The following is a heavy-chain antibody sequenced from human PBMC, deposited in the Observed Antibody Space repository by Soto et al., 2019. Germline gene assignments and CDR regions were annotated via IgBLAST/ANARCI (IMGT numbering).Heavy chain of an antibody. CDR2: IYYSGST. CDR1: GGSISSSSYY. D-gene: IGHD5-12*01. CDR3: ARLPNDCEMATIDAFHF. Sequence: SETLSLTCTVSGGSISSSSYYWGWIRQPPGKGLEWIGSIYYSGSTYYNPSLKSRVTISVDTSKNPFSLKLSSVTAADTAVYYCARLPNDCEMATIDAFHFWGQGLMVSVS. J-gene: IGHJ3*01. V-gene: IGHV4-39*01.